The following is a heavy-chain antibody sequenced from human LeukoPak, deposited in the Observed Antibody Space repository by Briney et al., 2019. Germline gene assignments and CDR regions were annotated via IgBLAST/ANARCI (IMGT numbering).Heavy chain of an antibody. J-gene: IGHJ4*01. CDR2: ISVYNGNT. CDR1: GYTFTTYV. V-gene: IGHV1-18*01. CDR3: STDPRLLIY. Sequence: ASVKVSCKTSGYTFTTYVFNWVRQAPGQGLEWMGWISVYNGNTNYAQNLQGRVTMTTDTSTSTAYMELSRLKSDDTAMYYCSTDPRLLIYWGHGTLVTVSS. D-gene: IGHD2-8*01.